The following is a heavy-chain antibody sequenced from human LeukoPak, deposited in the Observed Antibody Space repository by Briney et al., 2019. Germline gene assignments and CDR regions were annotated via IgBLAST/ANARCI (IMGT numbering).Heavy chain of an antibody. V-gene: IGHV4-59*08. D-gene: IGHD2-2*01. CDR1: GGSISSNY. J-gene: IGHJ5*02. CDR3: AKRAVTTAAYLWFDP. Sequence: SETLSLTCTVSGGSISSNYWGWIRQPPGKGLEWLGYIYYSGSTTYNPPLESRLTISIDTSKNHFSLKLSSVTAADTAVYYCAKRAVTTAAYLWFDPWGQGTLVTVSS. CDR2: IYYSGST.